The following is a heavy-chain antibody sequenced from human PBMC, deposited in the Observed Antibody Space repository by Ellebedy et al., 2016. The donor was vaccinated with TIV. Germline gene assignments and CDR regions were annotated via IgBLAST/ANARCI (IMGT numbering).Heavy chain of an antibody. Sequence: GESLKISCAASGFTFSNYDMTWVRPAPGQGLEWVSAISGSDGNTYYVDSVKGRCTISRDISRNTLYLQMNSLRAEDTAVYYCAKDRALGYCTDGSCNTKWGQGTLVTVSS. CDR3: AKDRALGYCTDGSCNTK. CDR2: ISGSDGNT. J-gene: IGHJ4*02. V-gene: IGHV3-23*01. D-gene: IGHD2-15*01. CDR1: GFTFSNYD.